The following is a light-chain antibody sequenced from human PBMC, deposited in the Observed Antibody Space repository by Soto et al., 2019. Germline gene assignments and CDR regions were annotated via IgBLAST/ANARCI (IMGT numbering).Light chain of an antibody. CDR2: EVD. CDR1: TSDVAYYDL. Sequence: QSALTQPASVSGSPGQSITISCAGTTSDVAYYDLVSWYQQHPGRAPKLLIYEVDKRPSGISVRFSGSKSGATASLTISGLLPEAEEVYLCCTYAGHVPKFGGGTKLTVL. CDR3: CTYAGHVPK. V-gene: IGLV2-23*02. J-gene: IGLJ2*01.